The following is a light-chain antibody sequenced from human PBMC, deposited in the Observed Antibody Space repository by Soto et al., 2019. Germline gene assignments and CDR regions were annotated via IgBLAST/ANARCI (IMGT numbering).Light chain of an antibody. J-gene: IGKJ5*01. CDR1: QSVSSY. CDR3: QQRSNWPPTIT. V-gene: IGKV3-11*01. CDR2: DAS. Sequence: EIVLTQSPATMSFSPGDRATLSCRASQSVSSYLACYQQQPGQAHRLLIYDASNRATGIPAKLSGSGSGTDLTLTISSLEPEDYEVYYCQQRSNWPPTITFSQGTRREIQ.